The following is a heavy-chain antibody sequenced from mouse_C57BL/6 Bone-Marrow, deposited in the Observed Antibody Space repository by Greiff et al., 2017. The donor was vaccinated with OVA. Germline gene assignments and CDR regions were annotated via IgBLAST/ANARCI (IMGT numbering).Heavy chain of an antibody. Sequence: VQGVESGAELARPGASVKMSCKASGYTFTSYTMHWVKQRPGQGLEWIGYINPSSGYTKYNQKFKDKATLTADKSSSTAYMQLSSLTSEDAAVYYCARTGALDYWGQGTTLTVSS. CDR1: GYTFTSYT. D-gene: IGHD4-1*01. V-gene: IGHV1-4*01. J-gene: IGHJ2*01. CDR3: ARTGALDY. CDR2: INPSSGYT.